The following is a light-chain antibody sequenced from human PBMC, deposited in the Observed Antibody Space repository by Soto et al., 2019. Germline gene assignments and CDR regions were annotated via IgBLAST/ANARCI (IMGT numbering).Light chain of an antibody. J-gene: IGLJ2*01. V-gene: IGLV2-8*01. CDR3: SSYAGSNNVV. Sequence: QSALTQPRSASGSPGQSVTISCTGTSSDVGGYNYVSWYQQHPGKAPKLMIYEVSKRPSGGPDRFSGSKSGNTASLTVSGLQAEDEADYYCSSYAGSNNVVFGGGTQLTVL. CDR1: SSDVGGYNY. CDR2: EVS.